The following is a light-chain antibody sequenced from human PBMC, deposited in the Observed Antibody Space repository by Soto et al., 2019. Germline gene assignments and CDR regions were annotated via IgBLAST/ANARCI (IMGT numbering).Light chain of an antibody. J-gene: IGKJ2*01. CDR1: QSISTY. V-gene: IGKV1-39*01. CDR2: AAS. Sequence: DIQMTQSPSSLSASVGDRVTITCRASQSISTYLNWYQQKPGRAPKLLIYAASSLQSGVPSRFSGSGSGTDFTLTISSLQPEDFATYYCQPSYSSLYTFGQGTKLENK. CDR3: QPSYSSLYT.